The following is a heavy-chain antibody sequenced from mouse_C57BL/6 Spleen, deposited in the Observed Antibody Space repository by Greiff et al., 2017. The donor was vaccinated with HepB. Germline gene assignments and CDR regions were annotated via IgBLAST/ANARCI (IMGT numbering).Heavy chain of an antibody. V-gene: IGHV5-6*01. Sequence: EVQVVESGGDLVKPGGSLKLSCAASGFTFSSYGMSWVRQTPDKRLEWVATISSGGSYTYYPDSVKGRFTISRDNAKNTLYLQMSSLKSEDTAMYYCARITTVVVDYWGQGTTLTVSS. D-gene: IGHD1-1*01. CDR1: GFTFSSYG. CDR3: ARITTVVVDY. J-gene: IGHJ2*01. CDR2: ISSGGSYT.